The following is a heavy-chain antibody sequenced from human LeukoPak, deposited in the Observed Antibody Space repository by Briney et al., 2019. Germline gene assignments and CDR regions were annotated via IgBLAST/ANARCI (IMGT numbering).Heavy chain of an antibody. V-gene: IGHV1-2*06. CDR3: VTSFDYSDFY. CDR2: INPDTGGT. Sequence: ASVKVSCKASGYTFTNFYIHRVRQAPGQGLEWMGRINPDTGGTNFAQKFQDRVTVTRDTSISTAFLELSSLTSGDAAVYYCVTSFDYSDFYWGQGTLVIVS. D-gene: IGHD4-11*01. J-gene: IGHJ4*02. CDR1: GYTFTNFY.